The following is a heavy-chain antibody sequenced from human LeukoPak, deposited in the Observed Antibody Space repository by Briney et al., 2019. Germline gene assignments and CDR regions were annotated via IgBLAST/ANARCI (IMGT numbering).Heavy chain of an antibody. CDR1: GYTFTSYA. Sequence: GASVKVSCKASGYTFTSYAMHWVRQAPGQRLEWMGWINAGNGNTKYSQKFQGRVTITRDTSASTAYMELSSLRSEDTAVYYCARDVTSSFRGHMDVWGKGTTVTVSS. V-gene: IGHV1-3*01. D-gene: IGHD6-13*01. CDR3: ARDVTSSFRGHMDV. J-gene: IGHJ6*03. CDR2: INAGNGNT.